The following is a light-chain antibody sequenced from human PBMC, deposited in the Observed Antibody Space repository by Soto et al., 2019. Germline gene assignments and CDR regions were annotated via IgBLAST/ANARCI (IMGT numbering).Light chain of an antibody. Sequence: QSVLTQPPSMSGAPGQRVTISCSGSDSNIGAGYDVHWYQQFPGTPPKVLIYANSNRPSGVPDRFSGSKSGTSASLAITGLQAEDEADYYCQSFDNSLSASIFGGGTKLTVL. J-gene: IGLJ2*01. CDR2: ANS. V-gene: IGLV1-40*01. CDR3: QSFDNSLSASI. CDR1: DSNIGAGYD.